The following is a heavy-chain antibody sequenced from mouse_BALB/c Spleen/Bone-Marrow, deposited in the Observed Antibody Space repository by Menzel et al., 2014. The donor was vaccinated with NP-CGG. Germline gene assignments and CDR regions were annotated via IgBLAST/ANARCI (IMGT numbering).Heavy chain of an antibody. CDR2: ISCYNGAT. CDR3: VRRGNPIVYYAMDX. CDR1: GYSFTGYY. V-gene: IGHV1S34*01. J-gene: IGHJ4*01. Sequence: LVKTGASVKISCKASGYSFTGYYMHWVKQSHGKSLEWIGYISCYNGATSXNXXXKGKATFTVDTSXXXXXXXFNSLTSEDSAVYYCVRRGNPIVYYAMDXXGQGTSVTVSS.